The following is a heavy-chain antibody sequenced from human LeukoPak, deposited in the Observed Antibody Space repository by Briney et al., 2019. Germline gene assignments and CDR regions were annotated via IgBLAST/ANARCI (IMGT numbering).Heavy chain of an antibody. CDR2: INWNGGIA. CDR1: GFTFDVYG. CDR3: ASDFVGYCSRCSCYHLAFDI. V-gene: IGHV3-20*04. J-gene: IGHJ3*02. D-gene: IGHD2-15*01. Sequence: GGSLRLSCAASGFTFDVYGMSWVRQAPGKGLEWVSGINWNGGIAGYADSVKGRFTISRDNAKNSLYLQMNSLRAEDTALYYCASDFVGYCSRCSCYHLAFDIWGQGTMVTVSS.